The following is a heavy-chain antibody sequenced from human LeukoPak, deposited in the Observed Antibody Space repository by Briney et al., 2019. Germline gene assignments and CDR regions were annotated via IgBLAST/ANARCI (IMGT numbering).Heavy chain of an antibody. D-gene: IGHD5-24*01. J-gene: IGHJ4*02. CDR3: ARGAGYNYPYYFDY. V-gene: IGHV3-53*01. CDR2: IYGGGNI. Sequence: GRSLRLSCAASGFTVSSNCMNWVRQAPGKGLEWVSVIYGGGNIYYADSVKGRFTISRDNSKNTLYLQMNSLRAEDTAVYYCARGAGYNYPYYFDYWGQGTLVTVSS. CDR1: GFTVSSNC.